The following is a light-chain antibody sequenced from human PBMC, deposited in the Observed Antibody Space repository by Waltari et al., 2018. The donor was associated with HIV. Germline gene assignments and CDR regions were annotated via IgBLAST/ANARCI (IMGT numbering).Light chain of an antibody. CDR3: CSYAGSSTVV. Sequence: QSALTQPASVSGSPGQSITIACTGTSSDVGAYNSVSWYHQHPGKAPKLMIYDVNKRPSGVSNRFSGSKSGNTASLTISGLQAEDEADYYCCSYAGSSTVVFGGGTKLTVL. CDR1: SSDVGAYNS. J-gene: IGLJ2*01. V-gene: IGLV2-23*02. CDR2: DVN.